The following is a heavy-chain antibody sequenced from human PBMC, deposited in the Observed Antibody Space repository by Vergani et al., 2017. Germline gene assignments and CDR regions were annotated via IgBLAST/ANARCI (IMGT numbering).Heavy chain of an antibody. CDR1: GGSISSYY. J-gene: IGHJ3*02. Sequence: QVQLQESGPGLVKPSETLSLTCTVSGGSISSYYWSWIRQPPGKGLEWIGYIYYSGSTNYNPSLKSRVTISVDTSKNQFSLKLSSVTAADTAVYYCARDGDIYCSGGSCYSSAFDIWGQGTMVIVSS. V-gene: IGHV4-59*01. CDR2: IYYSGST. D-gene: IGHD2-15*01. CDR3: ARDGDIYCSGGSCYSSAFDI.